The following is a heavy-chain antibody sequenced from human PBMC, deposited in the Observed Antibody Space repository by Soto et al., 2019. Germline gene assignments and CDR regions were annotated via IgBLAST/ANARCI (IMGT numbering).Heavy chain of an antibody. CDR1: GFSFSCYA. CDR2: ISESGGST. Sequence: GGSLRLSCAASGFSFSCYAMSWVRQAPGKGLEWVSVISESGGSTHYADSVRGRFTVSRDNSKNSLSLRMNSLRDEDTAVYFXAKRSPYSSGWYSPIFDYWGQGALVTAPQ. J-gene: IGHJ4*02. V-gene: IGHV3-23*01. CDR3: AKRSPYSSGWYSPIFDY. D-gene: IGHD6-13*01.